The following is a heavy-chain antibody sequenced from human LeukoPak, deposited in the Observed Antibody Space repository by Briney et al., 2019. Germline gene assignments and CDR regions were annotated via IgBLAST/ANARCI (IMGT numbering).Heavy chain of an antibody. Sequence: GGSLRLSCAASGFPFSNYAMSWVRQAPGKGLECVSVISGDGGSTSYADSVKGRFTISRDNSKNTLYLQINSLRAEDTAVYYCAKDDVVVPAARLDYWGQGTLVTVSS. J-gene: IGHJ4*02. CDR2: ISGDGGST. D-gene: IGHD2-2*01. V-gene: IGHV3-23*01. CDR1: GFPFSNYA. CDR3: AKDDVVVPAARLDY.